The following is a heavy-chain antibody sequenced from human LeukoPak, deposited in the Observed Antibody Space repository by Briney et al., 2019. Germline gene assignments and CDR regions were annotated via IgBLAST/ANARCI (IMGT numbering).Heavy chain of an antibody. D-gene: IGHD3-10*01. CDR3: ARVFLGSGSYGFYY. Sequence: GGSLRLSCAASGFTFSSYSMNWVRQAPGKGLEWVSSISSSSSYIYYADSVKGRFTISRDNAKSSLYLQMNSLRAEDTAVYYCARVFLGSGSYGFYYWGQGTLVTVSS. CDR2: ISSSSSYI. J-gene: IGHJ4*02. CDR1: GFTFSSYS. V-gene: IGHV3-21*01.